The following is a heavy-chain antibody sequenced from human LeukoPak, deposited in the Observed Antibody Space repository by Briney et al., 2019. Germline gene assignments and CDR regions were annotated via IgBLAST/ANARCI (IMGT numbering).Heavy chain of an antibody. CDR3: ATGVRSFGVPIVGY. CDR1: GGTFSSYA. Sequence: ASVKVSCKASGGTFSSYAISWVRQAPGQGLEWMGWISAYNGNTNYAQKLQGRVTMTEDTSTDTAYMELSSLRSEDTAVYYCATGVRSFGVPIVGYWGQGTLVTVSS. D-gene: IGHD3-3*01. J-gene: IGHJ4*02. CDR2: ISAYNGNT. V-gene: IGHV1-18*01.